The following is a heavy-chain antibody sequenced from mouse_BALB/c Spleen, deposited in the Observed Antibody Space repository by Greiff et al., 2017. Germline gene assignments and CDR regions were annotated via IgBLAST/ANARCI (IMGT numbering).Heavy chain of an antibody. CDR1: GFSLTSYG. CDR2: IWAGGST. D-gene: IGHD1-1*01. J-gene: IGHJ4*01. Sequence: VQGVESGPGLVAPSQSLSITCTVSGFSLTSYGVHWVRQPPGKGLEWLGVIWAGGSTNYNSALMSRLSISKDNSKSQVFLKMNSLQTDDTAMYYCARAPSTVVATDAMDYWGQGTSVTVSS. V-gene: IGHV2-9*02. CDR3: ARAPSTVVATDAMDY.